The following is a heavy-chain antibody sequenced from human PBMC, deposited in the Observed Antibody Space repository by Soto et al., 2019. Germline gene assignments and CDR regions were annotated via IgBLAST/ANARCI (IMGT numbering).Heavy chain of an antibody. J-gene: IGHJ6*02. Sequence: SETLSLTCAVSGGSISSSNWWSWVRQPPGKGLEWIGEIYHSGSTNYNPSLKSRVTISVGKSKNQFSLKLSSVTAADTAVYYCARFQLAAAGTGYYYYGMDVWGQGTTVTVSS. V-gene: IGHV4-4*02. CDR3: ARFQLAAAGTGYYYYGMDV. D-gene: IGHD6-13*01. CDR1: GGSISSSNW. CDR2: IYHSGST.